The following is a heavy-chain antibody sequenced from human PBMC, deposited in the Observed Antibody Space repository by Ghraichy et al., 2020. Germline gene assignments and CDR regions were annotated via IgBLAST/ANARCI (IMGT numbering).Heavy chain of an antibody. Sequence: SETLSLTCTVSGGSISSSSYYWGWIRQPPGKGLEWIGSIYYSGSTYYNPSLKSRVTISVDTSKNQFSLKLSSVTAADTAVYYCARTIRAWQQLRSGTDYWGQGTLVTVSS. D-gene: IGHD6-13*01. J-gene: IGHJ4*02. CDR3: ARTIRAWQQLRSGTDY. CDR2: IYYSGST. CDR1: GGSISSSSYY. V-gene: IGHV4-39*01.